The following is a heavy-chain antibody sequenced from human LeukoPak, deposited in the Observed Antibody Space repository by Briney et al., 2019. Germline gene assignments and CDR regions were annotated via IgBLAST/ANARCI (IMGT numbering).Heavy chain of an antibody. D-gene: IGHD5-18*01. V-gene: IGHV1-18*01. CDR1: GYTFTSYG. CDR2: VSAYNGNT. J-gene: IGHJ4*02. Sequence: ASVKVSCKASGYTFTSYGISWVRQAPGQGLEWMGWVSAYNGNTNYAQKLQGRVTMTTDTSTSTAYMELRSLRSDDTAVYYCARVRYTEYYFDYWGQGTLVTVSS. CDR3: ARVRYTEYYFDY.